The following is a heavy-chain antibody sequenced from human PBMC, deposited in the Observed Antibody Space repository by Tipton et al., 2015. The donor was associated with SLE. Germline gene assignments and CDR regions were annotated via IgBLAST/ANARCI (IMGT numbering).Heavy chain of an antibody. J-gene: IGHJ3*02. CDR2: ISAYNGNT. Sequence: SGAEAKKPGASVKVSCKASGYTFTTYGISWVRQAPGQGLEWMGWISAYNGNTHYAQKLQGRVTMTTDTSTNTAYMDLRSLRSDDTAVYYCARAPQWEPPTFDIWGQGTMVTVSS. CDR1: GYTFTTYG. D-gene: IGHD1-26*01. CDR3: ARAPQWEPPTFDI. V-gene: IGHV1-18*01.